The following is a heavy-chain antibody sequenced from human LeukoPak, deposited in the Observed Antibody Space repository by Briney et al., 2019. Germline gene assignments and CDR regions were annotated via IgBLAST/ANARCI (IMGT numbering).Heavy chain of an antibody. CDR1: GYTFTGYY. V-gene: IGHV1-2*02. J-gene: IGHJ4*02. D-gene: IGHD3-22*01. CDR3: AREEVTRDYYDSSGYNS. CDR2: INPNSGGT. Sequence: ASVKVSCKASGYTFTGYYMHWVRQAPGQGLEWMGWINPNSGGTNYAQKFQGRVTKTRDTSISTAYMELSRLRSDDTAVYYCAREEVTRDYYDSSGYNSWGQGTLVTVSS.